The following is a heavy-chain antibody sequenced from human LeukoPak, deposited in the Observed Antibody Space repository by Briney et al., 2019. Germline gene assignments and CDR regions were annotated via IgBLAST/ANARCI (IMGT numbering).Heavy chain of an antibody. Sequence: SETLSLTCTVSGGSISSSSYYWGWIRQPPGKGLEWIGSIYYSGSTYYNPSLKSRVTISVDTSKNQFSLKLSSVTAADTAVYYCARAGARGVIAVHRVGIERNWFDPWGQGTLVTVSS. V-gene: IGHV4-39*07. J-gene: IGHJ5*02. CDR3: ARAGARGVIAVHRVGIERNWFDP. D-gene: IGHD6-19*01. CDR2: IYYSGST. CDR1: GGSISSSSYY.